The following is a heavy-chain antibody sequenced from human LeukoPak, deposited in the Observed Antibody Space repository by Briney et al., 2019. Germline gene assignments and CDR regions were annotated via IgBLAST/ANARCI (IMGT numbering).Heavy chain of an antibody. J-gene: IGHJ6*03. CDR2: IYYSGST. Sequence: PSETLSLTCTVSGGSISSYYWNWIRQPPGKGLEWIGYIYYSGSTDYNPSLKSRVTMSVDTSKNQFSLKLSSVTAADTAVYYCARLRGTVTSYYYYYYMDVWGKGTTVTVSS. CDR3: ARLRGTVTSYYYYYYMDV. CDR1: GGSISSYY. V-gene: IGHV4-59*12. D-gene: IGHD4-11*01.